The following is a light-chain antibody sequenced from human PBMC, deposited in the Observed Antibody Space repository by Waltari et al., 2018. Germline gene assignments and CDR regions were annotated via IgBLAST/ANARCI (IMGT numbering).Light chain of an antibody. J-gene: IGKJ4*01. CDR2: GSS. V-gene: IGKV1-39*01. CDR1: QSIGDY. Sequence: DCQMSQSLSSLSTCGGDRVTSTCRASQSIGDYLNWDQQKPGKAPKVLIYGSSILESGVPSRFSGSGYGTEFTLTISRLQPEDFATYYCQHSYTSLLLTFGGGTKVDIK. CDR3: QHSYTSLLLT.